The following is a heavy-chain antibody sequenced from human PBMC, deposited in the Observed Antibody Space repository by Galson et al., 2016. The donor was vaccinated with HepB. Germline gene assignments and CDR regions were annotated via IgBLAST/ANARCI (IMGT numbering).Heavy chain of an antibody. CDR3: ARKGASDEDGKYF. J-gene: IGHJ4*02. CDR2: IIPSLGIL. CDR1: GGTFNSNS. V-gene: IGHV1-69*02. Sequence: SVKVSCKASGGTFNSNSIAWVRQAPGQGLEWMGRIIPSLGILNYAQNLQDRVTITADISTSTVYMELSRLTSGDTAMYYCARKGASDEDGKYFWGQGTLVTVSS. D-gene: IGHD3-9*01.